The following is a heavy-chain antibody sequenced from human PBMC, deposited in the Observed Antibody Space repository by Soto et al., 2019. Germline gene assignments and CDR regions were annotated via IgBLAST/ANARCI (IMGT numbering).Heavy chain of an antibody. CDR2: ISYDGSNK. CDR3: AKDRTRRYSPIYYFDY. Sequence: QVQLVESGGGVVQPGRSLRLSCAASGFTFSSYGMHWVRQAPGKGLEWVAVISYDGSNKYYADSVKGRFTISRDNSKNTLYLQMNSLRAEDTAVYYCAKDRTRRYSPIYYFDYWGQGTLVTVSS. J-gene: IGHJ4*02. V-gene: IGHV3-30*18. D-gene: IGHD4-4*01. CDR1: GFTFSSYG.